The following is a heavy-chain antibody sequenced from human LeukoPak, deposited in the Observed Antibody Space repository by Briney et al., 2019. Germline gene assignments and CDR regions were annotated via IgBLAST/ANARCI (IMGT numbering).Heavy chain of an antibody. Sequence: PSETLSLTCTVSGGSISSYYWSWVRQPPGKGLEWIGFVYYTGSTNYSPSLKSRVTISVDTSKNQFSLKLRSVTAADTAVYYCASNLYDYGGIDDAFDIWGQGTMVTVSS. CDR2: VYYTGST. J-gene: IGHJ3*02. CDR1: GGSISSYY. CDR3: ASNLYDYGGIDDAFDI. V-gene: IGHV4-59*01. D-gene: IGHD4-23*01.